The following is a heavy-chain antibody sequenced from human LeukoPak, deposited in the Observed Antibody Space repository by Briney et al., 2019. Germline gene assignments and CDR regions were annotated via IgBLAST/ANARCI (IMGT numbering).Heavy chain of an antibody. V-gene: IGHV1-69*04. D-gene: IGHD6-13*01. CDR2: IIPILGIA. J-gene: IGHJ4*02. Sequence: ASVKVSCKASGYTFTSYGISWVRQAPGQGLEWMGRIIPILGIANYVQKFQGRVTITADKSTSTAYMELSSLRSEDTAVYYCASVSTYSSSWYALDYWGQGTLVTVSS. CDR3: ASVSTYSSSWYALDY. CDR1: GYTFTSYG.